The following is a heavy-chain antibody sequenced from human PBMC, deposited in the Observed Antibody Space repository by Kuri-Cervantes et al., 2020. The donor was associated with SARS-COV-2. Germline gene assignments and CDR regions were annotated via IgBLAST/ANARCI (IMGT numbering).Heavy chain of an antibody. J-gene: IGHJ4*02. CDR1: GGTFSSYA. CDR3: ARDESGSGTLVTQWY. CDR2: IIPIFGTA. D-gene: IGHD1-14*01. Sequence: SVKVSCKASGGTFSSYAISWVRQAPGQGLEWMGGIIPIFGTANYAQKFEGRVTITADESTSTAYMELSSLRSEDTAVYYCARDESGSGTLVTQWYWGQGTLVTVSS. V-gene: IGHV1-69*13.